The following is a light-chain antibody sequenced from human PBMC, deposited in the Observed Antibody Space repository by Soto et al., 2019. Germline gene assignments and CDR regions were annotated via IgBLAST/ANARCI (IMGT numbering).Light chain of an antibody. CDR2: ASS. Sequence: EIVLTQSPGTLSLSPGLRATLSCRASQNIASRSVAWYQQHPGQAPRLLIYASSTRATGIPDRFSGSGSGTDFTLTISRLEPEDFAVYYCQQYRSSQYTFGQGTKLEIK. V-gene: IGKV3-20*01. J-gene: IGKJ2*01. CDR3: QQYRSSQYT. CDR1: QNIASRS.